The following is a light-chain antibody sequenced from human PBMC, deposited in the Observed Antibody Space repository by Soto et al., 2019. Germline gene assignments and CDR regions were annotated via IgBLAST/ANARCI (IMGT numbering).Light chain of an antibody. CDR3: QQTYSDIS. J-gene: IGKJ4*01. Sequence: EIVLTQSPATLSLSPGERATLSCRASQSVSSNLAWYQQKPGQAPRLLIYGASTRATGIPARFSGSGSGTEFTLTISGLQPEDFASYHCQQTYSDISFGGGTKVDIK. V-gene: IGKV3-15*01. CDR2: GAS. CDR1: QSVSSN.